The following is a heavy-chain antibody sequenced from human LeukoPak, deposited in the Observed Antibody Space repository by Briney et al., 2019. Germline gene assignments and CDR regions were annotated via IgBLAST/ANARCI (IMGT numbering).Heavy chain of an antibody. Sequence: GRSLRLSCAASEFTFSSYGMHWVRQAPGKGLEWVAVIWYDGSNKYYADSVKGRFTISRDNSKNTLYLQMNSLRAEDTAVYYCARGGDIVVVPAAILMGDYFDYWGQGTLVTVSS. CDR3: ARGGDIVVVPAAILMGDYFDY. CDR1: EFTFSSYG. D-gene: IGHD2-2*02. J-gene: IGHJ4*02. V-gene: IGHV3-33*01. CDR2: IWYDGSNK.